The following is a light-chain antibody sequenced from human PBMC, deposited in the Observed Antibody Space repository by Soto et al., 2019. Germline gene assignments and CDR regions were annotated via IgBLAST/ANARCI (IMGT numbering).Light chain of an antibody. Sequence: DIVMTQSPDSLAVSLGERATINCKSSQSVLYSSNNKNYLAWYQQKPGQPPKLLIYWASTRESGVPDRFSGSGSGTDITLTLSSLQAEDVAVYYCQQYCSTPRTFGQGTKVEIK. J-gene: IGKJ1*01. CDR3: QQYCSTPRT. CDR2: WAS. V-gene: IGKV4-1*01. CDR1: QSVLYSSNNKNY.